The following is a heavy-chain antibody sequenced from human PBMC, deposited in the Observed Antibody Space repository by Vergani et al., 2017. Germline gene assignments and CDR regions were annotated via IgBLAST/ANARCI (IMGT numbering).Heavy chain of an antibody. CDR1: GGTFSSYA. J-gene: IGHJ3*02. D-gene: IGHD3-9*01. Sequence: QVQLVQSGAEVKKPGSSVKVSCKASGGTFSSYAISWVRQAPGQGLEWMGGIIPILGTAIYAQKFQGRVTITADASTSTAYMKLSSLRSDETAVYYCGSHPYDIVTGLTDIDAFDIWGKGTMVTVSS. CDR2: IIPILGTA. V-gene: IGHV1-69*01. CDR3: GSHPYDIVTGLTDIDAFDI.